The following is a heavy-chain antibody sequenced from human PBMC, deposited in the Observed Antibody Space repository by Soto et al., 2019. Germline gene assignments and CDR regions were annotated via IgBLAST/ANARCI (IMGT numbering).Heavy chain of an antibody. CDR2: IIPISEIT. V-gene: IGHV1-69*10. Sequence: SVKVSCKASGYTFTSSGMSWVRQAPGQGLEWLGGIIPISEITEYAQKFQGRVILTADKSTGTAYMELSSLRLEDTALYYCARGDYGDYHSYYYGMAVWGQGTTVTVS. J-gene: IGHJ6*02. D-gene: IGHD4-17*01. CDR1: GYTFTSSG. CDR3: ARGDYGDYHSYYYGMAV.